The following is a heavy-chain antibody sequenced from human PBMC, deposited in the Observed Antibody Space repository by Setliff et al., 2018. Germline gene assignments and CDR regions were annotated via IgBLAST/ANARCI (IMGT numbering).Heavy chain of an antibody. D-gene: IGHD2-15*01. CDR3: ARQGTYCDGGGGSCFPPNY. V-gene: IGHV4-39*01. J-gene: IGHJ4*02. CDR2: IKYSGST. CDR1: GDSISSSNYY. Sequence: SETLSLTCTVSGDSISSSNYYWGWIRQPPGKGLEWIAAIKYSGSTSFNPSLKSRVAISVDKSKSQFSLKLSSVTAVDTAVYYCARQGTYCDGGGGSCFPPNYWGQGTLVTVSS.